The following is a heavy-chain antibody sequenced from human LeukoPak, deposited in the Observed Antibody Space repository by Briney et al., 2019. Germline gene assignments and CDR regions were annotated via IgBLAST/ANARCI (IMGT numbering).Heavy chain of an antibody. V-gene: IGHV4-34*01. CDR2: INRSGST. D-gene: IGHD5-18*01. CDR1: GGSFSGYY. CDR3: ARRETSIRGYSSRLRDYYFDY. Sequence: PSETLSLTCAVYGGSFSGYYWSWIRQPPGKGLEWIGEINRSGSTNYNPSLKSRVTISVDTSKNQFSLKLSSVTAADTAVYYCARRETSIRGYSSRLRDYYFDYWGQGTLVTVSS. J-gene: IGHJ4*02.